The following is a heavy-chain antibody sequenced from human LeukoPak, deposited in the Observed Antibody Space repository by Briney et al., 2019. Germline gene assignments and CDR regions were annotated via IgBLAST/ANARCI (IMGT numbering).Heavy chain of an antibody. Sequence: ASVKVSCKASGYTFTGYYMHWVRQAPGQGLEWMGWINPNSGGTNYAQKFQGRATMTRDTSISTAYMELSRLRSDDTAVYYCARGLWFGDNGDYWGQGTLVTVSS. CDR2: INPNSGGT. CDR1: GYTFTGYY. D-gene: IGHD3-10*01. J-gene: IGHJ4*02. V-gene: IGHV1-2*02. CDR3: ARGLWFGDNGDY.